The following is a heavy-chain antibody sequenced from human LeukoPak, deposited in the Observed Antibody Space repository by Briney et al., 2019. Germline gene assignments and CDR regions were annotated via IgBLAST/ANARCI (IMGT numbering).Heavy chain of an antibody. V-gene: IGHV4-39*01. J-gene: IGHJ4*02. CDR2: IYDSGST. CDR3: AKPGATAVGYFEY. CDR1: GGSIRSSYYY. D-gene: IGHD2-21*02. Sequence: PSETLSLTCTVSGGSIRSSYYYWGWIRQPPGKGLEWIGSIYDSGSTYYNPSLKSRVTISVDTSKNQFSLKLNSVTAADTAVYYCAKPGATAVGYFEYWGQGALVTVSS.